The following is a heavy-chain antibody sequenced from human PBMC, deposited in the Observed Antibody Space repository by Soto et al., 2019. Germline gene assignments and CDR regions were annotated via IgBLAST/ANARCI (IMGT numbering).Heavy chain of an antibody. CDR1: GFTFSSYG. V-gene: IGHV3-30*18. D-gene: IGHD2-21*01. CDR3: AKEGIAVLYGMDV. Sequence: PGGSLRLSCAASGFTFSSYGMHWVRQAPGKGLEWVAVISYDGSNIYYADSVKGRFTISRDNSKNTLYLQMNSLRAEDTAVYYCAKEGIAVLYGMDVWGQGTTVTVSS. J-gene: IGHJ6*02. CDR2: ISYDGSNI.